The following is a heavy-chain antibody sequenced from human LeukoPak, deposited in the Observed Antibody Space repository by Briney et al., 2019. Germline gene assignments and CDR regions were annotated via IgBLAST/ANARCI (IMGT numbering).Heavy chain of an antibody. D-gene: IGHD2-2*02. CDR1: GFTFSSYA. CDR3: AKDEVVVPAAISDY. J-gene: IGHJ4*02. CDR2: ISGSGGST. V-gene: IGHV3-23*01. Sequence: GGSLRLSCAASGFTFSSYAMSWVRQAPGKGLEWVSAISGSGGSTYYADSVKGRFTISRDNSKNTLYLQMNSLRAEDTAVYYCAKDEVVVPAAISDYWGQGTLVTVSS.